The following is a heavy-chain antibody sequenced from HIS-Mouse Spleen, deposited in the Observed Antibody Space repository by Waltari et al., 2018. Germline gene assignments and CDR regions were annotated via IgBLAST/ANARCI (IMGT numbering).Heavy chain of an antibody. CDR2: IYYSGSH. V-gene: IGHV4-39*07. D-gene: IGHD1-26*01. Sequence: QLQLQESGPGLVKPSETLSLTCTVSGGSISSSSYYWGWIRQPPGKGLEWIGSIYYSGSHYYNPSLKSRVTISVDTSKNQFSLKLSSVTAADTAVYYCARSSGSGATHYWGQGTLVTVSS. J-gene: IGHJ4*02. CDR1: GGSISSSSYY. CDR3: ARSSGSGATHY.